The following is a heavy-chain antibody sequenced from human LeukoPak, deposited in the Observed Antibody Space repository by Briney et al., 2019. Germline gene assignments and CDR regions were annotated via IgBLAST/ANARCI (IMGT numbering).Heavy chain of an antibody. J-gene: IGHJ5*02. CDR3: ARDYGSGSYSFRWFDP. V-gene: IGHV3-48*03. D-gene: IGHD3-10*01. CDR1: GFTFSSYE. Sequence: GGSLRLSCAASGFTFSSYEMNWVRQAPGKGLEWVSYISSSGSTIYYADSVKGRFTISRDNAKSSLYLQMNSLRAEDTAVYYCARDYGSGSYSFRWFDPWGQGTLVTVSS. CDR2: ISSSGSTI.